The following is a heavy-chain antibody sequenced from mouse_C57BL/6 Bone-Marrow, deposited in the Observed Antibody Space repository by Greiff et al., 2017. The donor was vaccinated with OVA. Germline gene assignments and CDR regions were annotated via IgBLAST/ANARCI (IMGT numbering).Heavy chain of an antibody. CDR2: INPNNGGT. D-gene: IGHD2-5*01. CDR3: ARNYSNLYWYFDV. CDR1: GYTFTDYN. V-gene: IGHV1-18*01. Sequence: VQLQQSGPELVKPGASVKIPCKASGYTFTDYNMDWVKQSHGKSLEWIGDINPNNGGTIYNQKFKGKATLTVDKSSSTAYMELRSLTSEDTAVYYCARNYSNLYWYFDVWGTGTTVTVSS. J-gene: IGHJ1*03.